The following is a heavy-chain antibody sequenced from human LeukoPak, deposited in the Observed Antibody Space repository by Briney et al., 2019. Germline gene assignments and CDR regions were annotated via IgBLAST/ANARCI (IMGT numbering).Heavy chain of an antibody. CDR3: ARGGDILTGYYLGGDDY. CDR1: GYTFTSYG. D-gene: IGHD3-9*01. V-gene: IGHV1-18*01. J-gene: IGHJ4*02. Sequence: ASVKVSCKASGYTFTSYGISWVRQAPGQGLEWMGWISAYNGNTNYAQKLQGRVTMTTDTSTSTAYMELRSLRSDDTAVYYCARGGDILTGYYLGGDDYWGQGTLVTVSS. CDR2: ISAYNGNT.